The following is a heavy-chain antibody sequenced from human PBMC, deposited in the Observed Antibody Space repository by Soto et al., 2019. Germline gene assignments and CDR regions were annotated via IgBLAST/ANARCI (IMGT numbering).Heavy chain of an antibody. CDR3: ARVDSSSWVYYYYGMDV. D-gene: IGHD6-13*01. V-gene: IGHV4-38-2*01. CDR2: IYHSGST. Sequence: SETLSLTCAVSGYSISSGYYWGWIRQPPGKGLEWIGSIYHSGSTYYNPSLKSRVTISVDTSKNQFSLKLSSVTAADTAVYYCARVDSSSWVYYYYGMDVWGQGTTVTVSS. J-gene: IGHJ6*02. CDR1: GYSISSGYY.